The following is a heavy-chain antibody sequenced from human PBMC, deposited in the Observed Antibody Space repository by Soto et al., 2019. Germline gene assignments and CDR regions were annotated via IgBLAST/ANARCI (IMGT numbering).Heavy chain of an antibody. CDR3: ARATSAWDHDAFDI. J-gene: IGHJ3*02. Sequence: QVQLVESGGGLVKPGGSLRLSCAASGFTFSDYHMSWIRQAPGKGLEWISYINSSGSNTYYADSLKGRFTIPRDNAKNSLYLQMNSRRAEDTAIYYCARATSAWDHDAFDIWGQGTMVTVSS. D-gene: IGHD6-19*01. CDR1: GFTFSDYH. CDR2: INSSGSNT. V-gene: IGHV3-11*01.